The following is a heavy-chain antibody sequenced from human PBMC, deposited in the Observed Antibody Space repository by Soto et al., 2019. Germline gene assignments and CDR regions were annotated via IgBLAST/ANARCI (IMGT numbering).Heavy chain of an antibody. CDR2: ISAYNANT. Sequence: ASVKVSCKASGYTFTSYGISWVRQAPGQGLEWMGWISAYNANTNYAQKLQGRVTMATDTSTSTSYMELRSLRSDDTAVYFCARDRLGATGDYWGQGTLVTVSS. CDR1: GYTFTSYG. CDR3: ARDRLGATGDY. J-gene: IGHJ4*02. V-gene: IGHV1-18*01. D-gene: IGHD1-26*01.